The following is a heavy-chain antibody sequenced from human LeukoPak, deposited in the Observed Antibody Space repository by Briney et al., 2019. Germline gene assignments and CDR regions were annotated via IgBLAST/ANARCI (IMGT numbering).Heavy chain of an antibody. J-gene: IGHJ4*02. CDR1: GFTFSSYS. D-gene: IGHD3-10*01. CDR2: ISSSSSTI. Sequence: PGGSLRLSCAASGFTFSSYSMNWVRQAPGKGLEWVSYISSSSSTIYYADSVKGRFTISRDNAKNSLYLQMNSLRVEDTAVYYCARDLIWGVTFADDYWGQGTLVTVSS. V-gene: IGHV3-48*01. CDR3: ARDLIWGVTFADDY.